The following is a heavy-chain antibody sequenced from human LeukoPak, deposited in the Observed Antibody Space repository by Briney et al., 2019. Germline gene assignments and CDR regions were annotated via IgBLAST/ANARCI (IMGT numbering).Heavy chain of an antibody. D-gene: IGHD6-13*01. CDR1: GFTFSSYG. Sequence: GGSLRLSCAASGFTFSSYGMHWVRQAPGKGLEWVSAISGSGGSTYYADSVKGRFTISRDNSKNTLYLQMNSLRAEDTAVYYCAAPRKPGIAAAFGYWGQGTLVTVSS. CDR2: ISGSGGST. CDR3: AAPRKPGIAAAFGY. V-gene: IGHV3-23*01. J-gene: IGHJ4*02.